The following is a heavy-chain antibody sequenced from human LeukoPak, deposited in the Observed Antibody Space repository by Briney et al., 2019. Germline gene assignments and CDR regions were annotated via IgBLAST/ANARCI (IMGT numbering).Heavy chain of an antibody. J-gene: IGHJ6*02. CDR3: ARGLNTRNHGAVARRYYYYGMDV. D-gene: IGHD6-19*01. CDR1: GYTFTSHD. Sequence: GASVKVSCKASGYTFTSHDINWVRQATGQGLEWMGWMNRNSGNTGYAQKFQGRVTMTRNTSISTAYMELSSLRSEDTAVYYCARGLNTRNHGAVARRYYYYGMDVWGQGTTVTVSS. V-gene: IGHV1-8*01. CDR2: MNRNSGNT.